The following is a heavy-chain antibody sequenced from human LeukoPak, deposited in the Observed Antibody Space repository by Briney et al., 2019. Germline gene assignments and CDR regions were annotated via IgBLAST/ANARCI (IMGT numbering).Heavy chain of an antibody. Sequence: SETLSLTCTVSGGSISTDTNYWAWIRQPPGKGLEWIGFISHSGGTYYNPSLKSRVTMSVDRSENQFSLELSSVTAADTAVYYCARGLIVPSTIFDYWGQGALVTVSS. CDR2: ISHSGGT. V-gene: IGHV4-39*07. D-gene: IGHD2-2*01. CDR3: ARGLIVPSTIFDY. CDR1: GGSISTDTNY. J-gene: IGHJ4*02.